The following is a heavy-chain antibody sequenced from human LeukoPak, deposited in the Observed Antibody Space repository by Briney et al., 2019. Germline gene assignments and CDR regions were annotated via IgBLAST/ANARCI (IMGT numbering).Heavy chain of an antibody. CDR2: ISYDGSNK. CDR3: ARAGGYCSSTSCVSKENWFDP. D-gene: IGHD2-2*01. Sequence: PGGSLRLSCAASGFTFSSYGMHWVRQAPGKGLEWVAVISYDGSNKYYADSVKGRFTISRDNSKNTLYLQMNSLRAEDTAVYYCARAGGYCSSTSCVSKENWFDPWGQGTLVTVSS. CDR1: GFTFSSYG. J-gene: IGHJ5*02. V-gene: IGHV3-30*03.